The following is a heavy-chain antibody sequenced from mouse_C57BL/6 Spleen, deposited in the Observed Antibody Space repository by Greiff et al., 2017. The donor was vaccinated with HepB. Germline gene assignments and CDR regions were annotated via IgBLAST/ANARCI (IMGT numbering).Heavy chain of an antibody. CDR3: ARSDGSFSYYAMDY. D-gene: IGHD1-1*01. V-gene: IGHV1-55*01. Sequence: QVHVKQPGAELVKPGASVKMSCKASGYTFTSYWITWVKQRPGQGLEWIGDIYPGSGSTNYNEKFKSKATLTVDTSSSTAYMQLSSLTSEDSAVYYCARSDGSFSYYAMDYWGQGTSVTVSS. J-gene: IGHJ4*01. CDR2: IYPGSGST. CDR1: GYTFTSYW.